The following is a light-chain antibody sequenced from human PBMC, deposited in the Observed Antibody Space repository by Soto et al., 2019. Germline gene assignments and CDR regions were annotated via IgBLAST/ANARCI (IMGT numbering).Light chain of an antibody. CDR2: DAS. J-gene: IGKJ4*01. Sequence: EIVLTQSPVTLSLYPGERATLSCRASQSVSTNLAWYQQKPGQAPRVLIYDASSRATGIPARFSGSGSGTDFTLTISSLEPEDFAVYYCKQRDNWPTVVGGTKVELK. CDR3: KQRDNWPT. CDR1: QSVSTN. V-gene: IGKV3-11*01.